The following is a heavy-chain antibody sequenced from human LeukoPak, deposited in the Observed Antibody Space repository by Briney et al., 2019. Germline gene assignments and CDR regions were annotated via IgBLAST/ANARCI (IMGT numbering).Heavy chain of an antibody. J-gene: IGHJ4*02. Sequence: GGSLRLSCAASGFTFSSYSMNWLRQAPGRGLEWVGVISFDGRIKDYADSVKGRFTISRDDSKNTLYVHMNSLRSDDTAVYFCARDLFLGTPDFFDYWGQGTLVTVSS. D-gene: IGHD3-16*01. CDR1: GFTFSSYS. CDR2: ISFDGRIK. CDR3: ARDLFLGTPDFFDY. V-gene: IGHV3-30*03.